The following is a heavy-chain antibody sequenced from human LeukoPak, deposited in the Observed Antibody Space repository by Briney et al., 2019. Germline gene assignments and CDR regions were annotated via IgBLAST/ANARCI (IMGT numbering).Heavy chain of an antibody. CDR3: ARVSFIAVSAFDI. CDR1: GGSISSRSYY. V-gene: IGHV4-39*07. Sequence: KPSETLSLTCTVSGGSISSRSYYWGWIRQPPGKGLEWIGRIYTSGSTNYNPSLKSRVTISVDTSKNQFSLKLSSVTAADTAVYYCARVSFIAVSAFDIWGQGTMVTVSS. D-gene: IGHD6-19*01. J-gene: IGHJ3*02. CDR2: IYTSGST.